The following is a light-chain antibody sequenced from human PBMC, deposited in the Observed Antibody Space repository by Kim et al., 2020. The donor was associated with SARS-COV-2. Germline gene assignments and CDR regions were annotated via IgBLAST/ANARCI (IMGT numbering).Light chain of an antibody. CDR1: ALEKQY. J-gene: IGLJ3*02. V-gene: IGLV3-25*03. CDR2: KDS. Sequence: PVTTSRTPLSGYALEKQYAYCYKTQPGQPPILVIYKDSERPSGIPERFSGSSSGTTVTLTISGVQAEDEADYYCQSADNSVTYWVFGGGTQLPVL. CDR3: QSADNSVTYWV.